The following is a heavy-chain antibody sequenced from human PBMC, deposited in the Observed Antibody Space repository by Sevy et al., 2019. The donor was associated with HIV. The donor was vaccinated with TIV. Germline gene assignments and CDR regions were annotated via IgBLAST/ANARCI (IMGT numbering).Heavy chain of an antibody. CDR1: GFTFSSAW. Sequence: GGSLRLSCAASGFTFSSAWMSWVRLAPGKGLEWVGRIKSKTDGGTIDYGAPVKGRFTISREDSKNTLYLQMNSLKTEDTAVYYCITDPGYRGYDEEVINYYYYGMDVWGQGTTVTVSS. D-gene: IGHD5-12*01. J-gene: IGHJ6*02. CDR3: ITDPGYRGYDEEVINYYYYGMDV. V-gene: IGHV3-15*01. CDR2: IKSKTDGGTI.